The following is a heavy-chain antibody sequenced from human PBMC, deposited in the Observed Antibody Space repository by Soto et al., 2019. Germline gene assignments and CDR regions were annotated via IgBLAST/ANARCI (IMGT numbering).Heavy chain of an antibody. CDR2: ISYDGSKK. Sequence: GGSLRLSCAASRFTFSNYAMHWVRQAPGKGLQWVAVISYDGSKKYFADSVKGRFTISRDNSRNTLFLHMNSLRVEDTAVYYCARGGGFWEWLQEAFDSWGQGTPVTVSS. CDR3: ARGGGFWEWLQEAFDS. D-gene: IGHD3-3*01. V-gene: IGHV3-33*05. J-gene: IGHJ4*02. CDR1: RFTFSNYA.